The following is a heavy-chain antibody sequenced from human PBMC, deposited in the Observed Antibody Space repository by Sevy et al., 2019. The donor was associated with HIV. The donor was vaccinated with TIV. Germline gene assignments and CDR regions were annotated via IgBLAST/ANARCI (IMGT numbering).Heavy chain of an antibody. CDR3: ARGTGGNRYGMDV. J-gene: IGHJ6*02. V-gene: IGHV3-53*01. CDR1: GFTVSSNY. Sequence: GGSLRLSCAASGFTVSSNYMSWVRQAPGKGPEWVSVIYSGGSTYHADSVKGRFTISRDISNNTLYLQMNSLRAEDTAVYYCARGTGGNRYGMDVWGQGTTVTVSS. D-gene: IGHD2-15*01. CDR2: IYSGGST.